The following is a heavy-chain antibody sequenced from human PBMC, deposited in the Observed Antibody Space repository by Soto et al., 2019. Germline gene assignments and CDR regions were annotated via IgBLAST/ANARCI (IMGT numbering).Heavy chain of an antibody. V-gene: IGHV4-39*01. D-gene: IGHD4-17*01. Sequence: QLQLQESGPGLVKPSETLSLTCTVSGGSISSSSFYWVWIRQPPGKGLEWIGIIYYRGDTYYNPSLKSQITRSVDTPKHQFSLKLNSVTAADTAVYYCARLMGFTVTTYKRGFDLWGRGTLVTVSS. CDR2: IYYRGDT. J-gene: IGHJ2*01. CDR1: GGSISSSSFY. CDR3: ARLMGFTVTTYKRGFDL.